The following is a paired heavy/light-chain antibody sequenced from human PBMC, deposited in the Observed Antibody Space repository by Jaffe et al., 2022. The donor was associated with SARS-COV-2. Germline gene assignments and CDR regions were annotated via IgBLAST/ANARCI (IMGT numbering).Light chain of an antibody. CDR3: QQYYGAPPYT. CDR1: QSLLYSSNNKNY. CDR2: WAS. V-gene: IGKV4-1*01. J-gene: IGKJ2*01. Sequence: DIVMTQSPDSLAVSLGERATVNCKSSQSLLYSSNNKNYLAWYQQKPGQPPKLLIYWASTRESGVPDRFSGGGSGTDFTLTISSLQAEDVAVYYCQQYYGAPPYTFGQGTKLEIK.
Heavy chain of an antibody. CDR3: ARLLGGSAASRPLDC. V-gene: IGHV3-23*01. D-gene: IGHD3-10*01. CDR1: GFTFSSYA. CDR2: IRNSGGNSGGNT. J-gene: IGHJ4*02. Sequence: EVHLLESGGTLVQPGGSLRLSCAASGFTFSSYALAWVRQAPGKGLEWVSGIRNSGGNSGGNTYYADSVKGRFTISRDNSENTLYLQMNSLRAEDTAIYYCARLLGGSAASRPLDCWGQGTLVTVSS.